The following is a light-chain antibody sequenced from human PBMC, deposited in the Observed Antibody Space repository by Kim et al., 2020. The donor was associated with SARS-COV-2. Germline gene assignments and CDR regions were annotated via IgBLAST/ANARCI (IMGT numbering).Light chain of an antibody. J-gene: IGLJ3*02. CDR1: NLRSYY. CDR2: GID. CDR3: SSRDSSGDHWV. V-gene: IGLV3-19*01. Sequence: SSELTQDPAVSVALGQTVRITCQGDNLRSYYAGWYQQKPGQAPIVVIYGIDNRPSGIPGRFSASTSGNTASLTITGAQAEDEADYYCSSRDSSGDHWVFGGGTKLTVL.